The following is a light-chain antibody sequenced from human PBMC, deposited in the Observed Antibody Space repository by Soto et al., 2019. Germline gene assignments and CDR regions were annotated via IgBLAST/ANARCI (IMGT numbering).Light chain of an antibody. Sequence: QSALTQPRSVSGSPGQSVTISCTETNSDVGGYNYVSWYQQHPGKAPKLIIYAVNKRPSGVPDRFSGSKSGNTASLTISGLQAEDEADYSCCSYAGTYPWVFGGGTNLTVL. CDR1: NSDVGGYNY. J-gene: IGLJ3*02. CDR2: AVN. V-gene: IGLV2-11*01. CDR3: CSYAGTYPWV.